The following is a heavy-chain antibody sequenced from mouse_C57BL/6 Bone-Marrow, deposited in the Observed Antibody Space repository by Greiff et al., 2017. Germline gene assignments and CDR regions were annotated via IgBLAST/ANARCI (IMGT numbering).Heavy chain of an antibody. D-gene: IGHD2-4*01. CDR2: IYPGSGST. V-gene: IGHV1-55*01. J-gene: IGHJ3*01. Sequence: VQLQQPGAELVKPGASVTMSCKASGYTFTSYWITWVKQRPGQGLEWIGDIYPGSGSTNYNEKFKSKATLTVDTSSSTAYMQLRSLTSEDSAVYYCAREGIDYDYSGFAYWGQGTLVTVSA. CDR3: AREGIDYDYSGFAY. CDR1: GYTFTSYW.